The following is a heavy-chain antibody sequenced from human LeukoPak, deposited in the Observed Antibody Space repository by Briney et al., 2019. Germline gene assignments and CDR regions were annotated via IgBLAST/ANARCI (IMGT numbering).Heavy chain of an antibody. Sequence: SETLSLTCTVSGGSINSSSYYWSWIRQPPGKGLEWIGEINHSGSTNYNPSLKSRVTISVDTSKNQFSLKLSSVTAADTAVYYCARGSGSYPPYWYFDLWGRGTLVTVSS. CDR2: INHSGST. D-gene: IGHD1-26*01. V-gene: IGHV4-39*07. CDR1: GGSINSSSYY. J-gene: IGHJ2*01. CDR3: ARGSGSYPPYWYFDL.